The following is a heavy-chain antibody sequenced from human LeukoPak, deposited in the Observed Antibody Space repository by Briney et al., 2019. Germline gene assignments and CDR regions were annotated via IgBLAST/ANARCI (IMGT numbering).Heavy chain of an antibody. D-gene: IGHD3-22*01. CDR1: GFTFSSYW. CDR3: ARGNAYYYDSSGLDY. V-gene: IGHV3-7*01. CDR2: IKQDGSEK. J-gene: IGHJ4*02. Sequence: PGGSLRLSCAASGFTFSSYWMSWVRQAPGKGLEWVANIKQDGSEKYYVDSVKGRFTISRDNANNSLYLQMNSLRAEDTAVYYCARGNAYYYDSSGLDYWGQGTLVTVSS.